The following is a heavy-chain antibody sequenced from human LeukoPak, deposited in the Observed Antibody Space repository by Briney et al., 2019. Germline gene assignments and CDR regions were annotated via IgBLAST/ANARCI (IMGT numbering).Heavy chain of an antibody. CDR3: ARGPDCSGGSCYSGKNFDY. CDR2: INPNSGGT. V-gene: IGHV1-2*02. D-gene: IGHD2-15*01. CDR1: GYTFTGYY. Sequence: GASVKVSCKASGYTFTGYYMHWVRQAPGQGLEWMGWINPNSGGTNYAQKFQGRVTMTRDTSISTAYMELSRLRSDDTAVYYCARGPDCSGGSCYSGKNFDYWGQGTLVTVSS. J-gene: IGHJ4*02.